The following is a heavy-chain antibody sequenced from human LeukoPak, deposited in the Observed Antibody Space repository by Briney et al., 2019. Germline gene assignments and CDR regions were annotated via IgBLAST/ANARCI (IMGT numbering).Heavy chain of an antibody. Sequence: GGSLRLSCAASGFTFSTYWMNWVRQAPGKGLEWVANINQDGSAKYYVDSMKGRFSISRDNANNSLYLQMNSLRAEDTAVYYCARDSGSGSNDYWGQGTLVTVSS. CDR2: INQDGSAK. CDR3: ARDSGSGSNDY. CDR1: GFTFSTYW. J-gene: IGHJ4*02. V-gene: IGHV3-7*01. D-gene: IGHD1-26*01.